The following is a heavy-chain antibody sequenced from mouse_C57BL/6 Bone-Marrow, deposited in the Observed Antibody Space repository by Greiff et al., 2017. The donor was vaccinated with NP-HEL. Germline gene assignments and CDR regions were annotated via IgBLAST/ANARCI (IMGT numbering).Heavy chain of an antibody. CDR1: GYTFTSYG. CDR3: ARFPIYYYGSSYDAKDD. J-gene: IGHJ4*01. D-gene: IGHD1-1*01. V-gene: IGHV1-81*01. Sequence: QVQLQQSGAELARPGASVKLSCKASGYTFTSYGISWVKQRTGQGLEWIGEIYPRSGNTYYNEKFKGKATLTADKSSSTAYMELRSLTSEDSAVYFCARFPIYYYGSSYDAKDDWGKGTSVTVSS. CDR2: IYPRSGNT.